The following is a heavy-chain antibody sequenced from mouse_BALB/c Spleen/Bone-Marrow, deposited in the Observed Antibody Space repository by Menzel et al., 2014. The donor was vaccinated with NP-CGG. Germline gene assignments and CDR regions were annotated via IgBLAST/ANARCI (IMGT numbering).Heavy chain of an antibody. J-gene: IGHJ4*01. CDR3: ARKGYGNYHYYAMDY. Sequence: VQLQESGAELAKPGASVKMSCKASGYTFTSYWMYWIKQRPGQGLEWIGYINPSTGYTEYNQKFKDKATLTADKSSNTAHMQLSSLTSEDSAVYCCARKGYGNYHYYAMDYWGQGTSVTVSS. CDR1: GYTFTSYW. CDR2: INPSTGYT. V-gene: IGHV1-7*01. D-gene: IGHD2-1*01.